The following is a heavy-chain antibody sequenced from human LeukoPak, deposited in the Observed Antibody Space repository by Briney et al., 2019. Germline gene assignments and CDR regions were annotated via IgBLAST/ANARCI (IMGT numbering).Heavy chain of an antibody. Sequence: PGGSLRLSCAASGCTFSSYEMNWVRQAPGKGLEGVSYISSSGITIYYADSLNGRFTISTDNAKNSPYLQKKSLRAEATAVYYCAREVDSGYYYMDVWGKGTTVTVSS. D-gene: IGHD5-12*01. CDR1: GCTFSSYE. CDR2: ISSSGITI. CDR3: AREVDSGYYYMDV. V-gene: IGHV3-48*03. J-gene: IGHJ6*03.